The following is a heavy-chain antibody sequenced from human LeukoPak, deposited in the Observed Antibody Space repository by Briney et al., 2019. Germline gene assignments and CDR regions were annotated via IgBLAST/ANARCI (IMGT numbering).Heavy chain of an antibody. J-gene: IGHJ6*03. CDR3: ARVNSGSGANYMDV. Sequence: ASVKVSCKASGYAFTSYAMNWVRQAPGQGLEWMGWINTNTGNPTYAQGFTGRFVFSLDTSVSTAYLQISSLKAEDTAVYYCARVNSGSGANYMDVWGKGTTVTVSS. V-gene: IGHV7-4-1*02. CDR2: INTNTGNP. CDR1: GYAFTSYA. D-gene: IGHD6-19*01.